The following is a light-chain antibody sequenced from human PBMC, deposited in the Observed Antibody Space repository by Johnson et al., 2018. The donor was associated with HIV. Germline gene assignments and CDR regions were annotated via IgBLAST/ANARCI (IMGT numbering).Light chain of an antibody. V-gene: IGLV1-51*02. CDR1: SSSTGRNY. CDR3: GTWDSSLSAYV. CDR2: ENN. J-gene: IGLJ1*01. Sequence: QSVLTQPPSVSAAPGQKVTISCSGSSSSTGRNYASWYQQLPGTAPKLLIYENNKRPSGIPYRFSGSKSGTSATLGITGLQTGDEADYYCGTWDSSLSAYVFGTGTRVTVL.